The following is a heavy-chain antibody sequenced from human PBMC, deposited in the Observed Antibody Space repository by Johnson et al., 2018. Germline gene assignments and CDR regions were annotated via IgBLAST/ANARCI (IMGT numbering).Heavy chain of an antibody. CDR3: ARDHMTMVRGVIRFLYYYYGMDV. CDR2: ISYDGSNK. D-gene: IGHD3-10*01. CDR1: GFSFSSYG. V-gene: IGHV3-30*03. Sequence: QVQLVESGGGVVQPGRSLKLSCAASGFSFSSYGLHWARQAPGKGLEWVAVISYDGSNKYYADSVKGRFTISRDTSKNILYLQMKRQGGEDTDVYYCARDHMTMVRGVIRFLYYYYGMDVGGQGTTVTVSS. J-gene: IGHJ6*02.